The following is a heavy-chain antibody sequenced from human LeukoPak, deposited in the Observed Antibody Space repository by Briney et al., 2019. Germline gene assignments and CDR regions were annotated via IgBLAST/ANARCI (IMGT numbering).Heavy chain of an antibody. CDR2: IYPGDSDT. V-gene: IGHV5-51*01. J-gene: IGHJ4*02. CDR1: GYSFTSYW. D-gene: IGHD3-22*01. Sequence: GESLKISCKGSGYSFTSYWIGWVRQMPGKGLEWMGIIYPGDSDTRYSPSFQGQVTISADKSISTAYLQWSSLKASDTAMYYCARTRGDYYDSSGYLGTYFDYWGQGTLVTVSS. CDR3: ARTRGDYYDSSGYLGTYFDY.